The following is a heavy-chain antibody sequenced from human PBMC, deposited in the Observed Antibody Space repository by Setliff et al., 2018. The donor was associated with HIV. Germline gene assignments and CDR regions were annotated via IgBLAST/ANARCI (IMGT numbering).Heavy chain of an antibody. CDR1: GFSFSDYY. Sequence: GGSLRLSCAASGFSFSDYYMSWIRQAPGKGLEWVSYIRSSGSTIYYADSVKGRFTISRDNAKNLLYPQMNSLRAEDTAVYYCAREFCTNGVCYTSYFQYWGQGTLVTVSS. J-gene: IGHJ1*01. CDR2: IRSSGSTI. CDR3: AREFCTNGVCYTSYFQY. V-gene: IGHV3-11*04. D-gene: IGHD2-8*01.